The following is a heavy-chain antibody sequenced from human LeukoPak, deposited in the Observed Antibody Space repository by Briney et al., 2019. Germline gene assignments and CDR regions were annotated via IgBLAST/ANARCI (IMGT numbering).Heavy chain of an antibody. CDR2: ISRRESTK. D-gene: IGHD2-2*01. V-gene: IGHV3-48*03. Sequence: GGSLRLSCAAAGFTFSTFEMTWVRQAPGKGREWVSYISRRESTKYYADSVEGRFTISRDNAKNAVYLQLNRLRAEDTALYYCARYCSTPSCHFHGMDVWGRGTSVTVSS. J-gene: IGHJ6*02. CDR1: GFTFSTFE. CDR3: ARYCSTPSCHFHGMDV.